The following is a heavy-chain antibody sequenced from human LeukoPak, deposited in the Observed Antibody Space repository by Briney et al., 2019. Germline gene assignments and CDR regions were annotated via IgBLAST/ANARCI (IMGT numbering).Heavy chain of an antibody. V-gene: IGHV1-2*04. D-gene: IGHD3-10*01. CDR1: GYTFTGYY. CDR2: INPNSGGT. CDR3: ARGGESPWFGELLAQKAFDI. J-gene: IGHJ3*02. Sequence: ASVKVSCKASGYTFTGYYMHWVRQAPGQGLEWMGWINPNSGGTNYAQKFQGWVTMTRDTSISTAYMELSRLRSDDTAVYYCARGGESPWFGELLAQKAFDIWGQGTKVTVSS.